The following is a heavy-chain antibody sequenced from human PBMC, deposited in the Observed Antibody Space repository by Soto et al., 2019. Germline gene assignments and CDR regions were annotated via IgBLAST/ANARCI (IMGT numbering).Heavy chain of an antibody. CDR3: AKGGFSRYSSGGSCPYDSDF. Sequence: SLRISCEAGVITYGNYVMPPFHQEPRKGLERVSAIDPAGGTTNYTDSVRGRFAISRDNSNNMLYLQMNSLRAEDTAVYYCAKGGFSRYSSGGSCPYDSDFWGQGTQVTVSS. V-gene: IGHV3-23*01. J-gene: IGHJ4*02. D-gene: IGHD2-15*01. CDR1: VITYGNYV. CDR2: IDPAGGTT.